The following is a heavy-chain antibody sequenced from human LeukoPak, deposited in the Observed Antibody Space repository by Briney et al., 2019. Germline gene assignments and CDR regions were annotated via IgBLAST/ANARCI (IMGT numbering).Heavy chain of an antibody. J-gene: IGHJ4*02. CDR1: GYTFTSYD. CDR2: MNPNSGNT. D-gene: IGHD6-13*01. V-gene: IGHV1-8*01. Sequence: GASVKVSCKASGYTFTSYDINWVRQATGQGLEWMGWMNPNSGNTGYAQKFQGRVTMTRNTSISTAYMELSRLRSDDTAVYYCASTIAAADWGFDYWGQGTLVTVSS. CDR3: ASTIAAADWGFDY.